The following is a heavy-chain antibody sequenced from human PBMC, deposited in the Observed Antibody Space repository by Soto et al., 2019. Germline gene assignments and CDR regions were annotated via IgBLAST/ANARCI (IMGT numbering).Heavy chain of an antibody. CDR3: ARGQLVDDYYYYGMDV. CDR2: ISSSGSTI. Sequence: GGSLRLSCAASGFTFSDYYMSWIRQAPGKGLEWVSYISSSGSTIYYADSVKGRFTISRDNAKNSLYLQMNSLRAEDTAVYYCARGQLVDDYYYYGMDVWGQGTTVTVSS. CDR1: GFTFSDYY. V-gene: IGHV3-11*01. J-gene: IGHJ6*02. D-gene: IGHD5-12*01.